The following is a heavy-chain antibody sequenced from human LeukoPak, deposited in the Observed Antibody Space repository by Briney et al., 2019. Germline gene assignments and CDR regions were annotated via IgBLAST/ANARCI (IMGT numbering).Heavy chain of an antibody. V-gene: IGHV4-59*01. CDR2: IYYSGST. D-gene: IGHD1-26*01. CDR3: ARSLSLSGNTNWFDP. CDR1: GGSISSYY. J-gene: IGHJ5*02. Sequence: SETLSLTCTVSGGSISSYYWSWIRQPPGKGLEWIGYIYYSGSTNYNPSLKSRVTISVDTSKNQFSLKLSSVTAADTAVYYCARSLSLSGNTNWFDPWGQGTLVTVSS.